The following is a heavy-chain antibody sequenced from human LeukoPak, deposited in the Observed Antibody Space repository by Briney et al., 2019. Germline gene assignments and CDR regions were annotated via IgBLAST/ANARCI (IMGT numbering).Heavy chain of an antibody. Sequence: PGGSLRLSCAASGFTFSSYSMNWVRQAPGKGLEWVSSISSSSSYIYYADSVKGRFTISRDNSKNTLYLQMNSLRAEDTAVYYCARDSGSGSYYNCFDYWGQGTLVTVSS. J-gene: IGHJ4*02. V-gene: IGHV3-21*01. CDR1: GFTFSSYS. D-gene: IGHD3-10*01. CDR2: ISSSSSYI. CDR3: ARDSGSGSYYNCFDY.